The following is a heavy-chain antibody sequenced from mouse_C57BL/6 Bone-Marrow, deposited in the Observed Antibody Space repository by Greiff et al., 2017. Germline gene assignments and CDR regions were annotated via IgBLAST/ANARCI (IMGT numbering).Heavy chain of an antibody. V-gene: IGHV1-81*01. CDR2: IYPRSGNT. J-gene: IGHJ2*01. D-gene: IGHD1-1*01. CDR3: ARSYYGSSYYFDY. Sequence: QVQLKESGAELARPGASVKLSCKASGYTFTSYGISWVKQRTGQGLEWIGEIYPRSGNTYYNEKFKGKATLTADKSSSTAYMELRSLTSEDSAVYFCARSYYGSSYYFDYWGQGTTLTVSS. CDR1: GYTFTSYG.